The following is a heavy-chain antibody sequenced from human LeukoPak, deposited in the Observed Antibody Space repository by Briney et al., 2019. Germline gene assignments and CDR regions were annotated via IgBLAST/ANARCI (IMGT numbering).Heavy chain of an antibody. CDR3: GRSTLETHYFDL. CDR1: GFNLSSYY. J-gene: IGHJ4*02. D-gene: IGHD1-1*01. Sequence: GESLRLSCAASGFNLSSYYMDWVRQGPGKGLVWVSRLKSDGRSTKYADSVKGRFTISRDDAKNTLYLQMTSLRVEDTAIYFCGRSTLETHYFDLWGQGTLVTVSS. V-gene: IGHV3-74*01. CDR2: LKSDGRST.